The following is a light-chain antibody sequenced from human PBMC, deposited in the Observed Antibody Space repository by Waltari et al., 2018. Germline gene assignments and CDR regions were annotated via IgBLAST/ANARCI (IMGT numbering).Light chain of an antibody. Sequence: QAGLTQPPSLSRDLGQTATLTCTGNRNNVGNQGAAWLQQHRGHPPKLLSFRSNNRTSGISERFSASTSGNTASLTITGLQPDDEADYYCSAWDSDLVAVVFGGGTRLTVL. V-gene: IGLV10-54*04. CDR3: SAWDSDLVAVV. J-gene: IGLJ3*02. CDR2: RSN. CDR1: RNNVGNQG.